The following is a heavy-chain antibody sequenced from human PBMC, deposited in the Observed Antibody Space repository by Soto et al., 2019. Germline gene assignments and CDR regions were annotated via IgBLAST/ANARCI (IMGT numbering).Heavy chain of an antibody. D-gene: IGHD3-10*01. V-gene: IGHV4-39*01. CDR1: GGSISSTNYY. J-gene: IGHJ5*02. CDR2: IYYSGST. CDR3: ARVVRFGELLWFDP. Sequence: SETLSLTCTVSGGSISSTNYYWGWIRQPPGKGLEWIGSIYYSGSTYYNPSLKSRVTISVDTSKNQFSLKLNSVTAADTAIFYCARVVRFGELLWFDPWGQGTQVTVSS.